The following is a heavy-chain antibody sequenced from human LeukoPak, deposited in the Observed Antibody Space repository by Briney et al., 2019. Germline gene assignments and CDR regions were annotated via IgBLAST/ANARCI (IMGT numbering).Heavy chain of an antibody. CDR1: GYTFTGYY. J-gene: IGHJ4*02. Sequence: ASVKVSCTASGYTFTGYYMHWVRQAPGQGLEWMGWINPNSGGTNYAQKFQGRVTMTRDTSISTAYMELSRLRSDDTAVYYCARVCRQWLNLFYFDYWGQGTLVTVSS. V-gene: IGHV1-2*02. D-gene: IGHD6-19*01. CDR2: INPNSGGT. CDR3: ARVCRQWLNLFYFDY.